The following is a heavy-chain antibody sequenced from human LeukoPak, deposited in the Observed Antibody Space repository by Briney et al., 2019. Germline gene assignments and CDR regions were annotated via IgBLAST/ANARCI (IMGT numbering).Heavy chain of an antibody. Sequence: GRSLRLSCAVSGFTFSSYGMHWVRQAPGKGLEWVAVIWYDGSNKYYADSVKGRFTISRDNSKNTLYLQMNSLRAEDTAVYYCGYSSGWIFDYWGQGTQVTVSS. J-gene: IGHJ4*02. CDR1: GFTFSSYG. V-gene: IGHV3-33*01. D-gene: IGHD6-19*01. CDR3: GYSSGWIFDY. CDR2: IWYDGSNK.